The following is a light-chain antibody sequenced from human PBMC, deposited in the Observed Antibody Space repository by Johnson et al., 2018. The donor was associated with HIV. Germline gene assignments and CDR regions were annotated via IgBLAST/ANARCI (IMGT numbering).Light chain of an antibody. V-gene: IGLV1-51*01. CDR2: DNN. CDR3: GTWGGV. CDR1: SSNIGNSY. J-gene: IGLJ1*01. Sequence: QSILTQPPSVSAAPGQKVTISCYGSSSNIGNSYVSWYQQLPGTAPQLLIYDNNKRPSGIPDRFSGSKSGTSATLGITGLQTGDEADYYCGTWGGVFGTGTKVTVL.